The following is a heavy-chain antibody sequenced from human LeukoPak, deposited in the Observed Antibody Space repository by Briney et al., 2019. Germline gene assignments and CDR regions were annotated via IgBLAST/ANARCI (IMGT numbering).Heavy chain of an antibody. J-gene: IGHJ4*02. D-gene: IGHD5-18*01. CDR2: ISSSSSYI. CDR3: ARGERYGPLDY. CDR1: GFTFSSYS. Sequence: GGSLRLSCAASGFTFSSYSMNWVRQAPGKGLEWVSSISSSSSYIYYADSVKGRFTISRDNAKNSLYLQMNTLRAEDTAIYYCARGERYGPLDYWGQGTLVTVSS. V-gene: IGHV3-21*01.